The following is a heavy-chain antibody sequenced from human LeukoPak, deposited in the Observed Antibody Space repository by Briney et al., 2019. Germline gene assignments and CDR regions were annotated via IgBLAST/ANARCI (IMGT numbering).Heavy chain of an antibody. CDR3: ARAFGYGAAAGTFGY. CDR1: GYTFTGYY. J-gene: IGHJ4*02. D-gene: IGHD6-13*01. Sequence: SVKVSCKASGYTFTGYYMHWVRQAPGQGLEWMGWINPNSGGTNYAQKFQGRVTMTRDTSISTAYMELSRLRSDDTAVYYCARAFGYGAAAGTFGYWGQGTLVTVSS. V-gene: IGHV1-2*02. CDR2: INPNSGGT.